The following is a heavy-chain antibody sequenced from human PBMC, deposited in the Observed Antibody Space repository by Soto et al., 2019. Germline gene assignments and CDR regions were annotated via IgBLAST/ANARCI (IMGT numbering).Heavy chain of an antibody. CDR3: EHRFNMARGPYNYFGP. J-gene: IGHJ5*02. CDR2: IYWNDEK. D-gene: IGHD3-10*01. Sequence: SGPTLVNPTQPLTLTCSFSGFSLTTGVGVGWIRQPPGKALEWLAIIYWNDEKLYNPSLKTRLTITKDTSKNQVVLTVADMDPVDTATYYCEHRFNMARGPYNYFGPWGQGTLVTVSS. CDR1: GFSLTTGVG. V-gene: IGHV2-5*01.